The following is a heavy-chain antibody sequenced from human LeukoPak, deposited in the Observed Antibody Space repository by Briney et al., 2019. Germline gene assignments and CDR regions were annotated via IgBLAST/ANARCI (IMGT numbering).Heavy chain of an antibody. Sequence: SETLSLTCTVSGYSISSGYYWSWIRQPPGKGLEWIGEINHSGSTNYNPSLKSRVTISVDTSKNQFSLKLSSVTAADTAVYYCARRLGYYDSSGYYSPRGSRHFDYWGQGTLVTVSS. CDR2: INHSGST. V-gene: IGHV4-38-2*02. CDR3: ARRLGYYDSSGYYSPRGSRHFDY. D-gene: IGHD3-22*01. J-gene: IGHJ4*02. CDR1: GYSISSGYY.